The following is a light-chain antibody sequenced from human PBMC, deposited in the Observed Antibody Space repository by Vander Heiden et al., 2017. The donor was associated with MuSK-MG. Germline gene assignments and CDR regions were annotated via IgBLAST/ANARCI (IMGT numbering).Light chain of an antibody. V-gene: IGKV1-16*02. CDR3: QQYRFYPYT. Sequence: DSQMTQSPSSLSTSIGDRVTITCRASQDIGMHLVWCQQKPGKAPKPLIYAASSLQSGVPSKCSGSGSGTDFTLTINSLQPEDFATYYCQQYRFYPYTFGQGTKLEIK. J-gene: IGKJ2*01. CDR1: QDIGMH. CDR2: AAS.